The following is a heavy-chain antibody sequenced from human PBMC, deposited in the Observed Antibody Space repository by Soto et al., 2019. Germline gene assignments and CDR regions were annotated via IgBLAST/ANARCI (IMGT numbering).Heavy chain of an antibody. CDR1: GYTFTSYG. CDR3: ARDPTAIYCSGGSCYYGGFYYFDY. J-gene: IGHJ4*02. D-gene: IGHD2-15*01. V-gene: IGHV1-18*01. CDR2: ISAYNGNT. Sequence: QVQLVQSGAEVKKPGASVKVSCKASGYTFTSYGISWVRQAPGQGLEWMGWISAYNGNTNYAQKLQGRVTMTTDTSTSTAYMELMSLRSDDTAVYYCARDPTAIYCSGGSCYYGGFYYFDYWGQGTLVTVSS.